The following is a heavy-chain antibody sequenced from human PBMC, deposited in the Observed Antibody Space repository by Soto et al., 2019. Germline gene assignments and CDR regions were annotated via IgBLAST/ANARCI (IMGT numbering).Heavy chain of an antibody. V-gene: IGHV3-23*01. Sequence: EVQLLESGGGLVQPGGSLRLSCAASGFVFSTYAMSWVRQAPGEGLEWVSGLSGSGDGTYYADSVKGRFTISRDNSKNPLYLQMNSLRAEDTAVYYCAKHWSIRTLFFFGSWGRGTLVTVSS. CDR2: LSGSGDGT. CDR3: AKHWSIRTLFFFGS. CDR1: GFVFSTYA. J-gene: IGHJ4*02. D-gene: IGHD3-3*01.